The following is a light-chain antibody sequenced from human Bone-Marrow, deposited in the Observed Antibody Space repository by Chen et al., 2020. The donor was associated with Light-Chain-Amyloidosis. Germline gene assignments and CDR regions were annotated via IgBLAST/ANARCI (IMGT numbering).Light chain of an antibody. J-gene: IGKJ1*01. CDR2: GAS. CDR3: QQYDSWKT. V-gene: IGKV3-15*01. Sequence: EIVMTQSPATLSVSPGERVTLSCRASQSINNKLAWYQQKPGQAPRRLIYGASTRSTGIPARFSGSGSGTEFTLTISSMQPKDFAVYYCQQYDSWKTFGQGTNVEIK. CDR1: QSINNK.